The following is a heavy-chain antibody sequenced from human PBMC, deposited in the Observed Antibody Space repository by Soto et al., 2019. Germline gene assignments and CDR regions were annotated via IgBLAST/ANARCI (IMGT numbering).Heavy chain of an antibody. D-gene: IGHD1-26*01. CDR2: INPKSGGT. J-gene: IGHJ4*02. CDR1: GYTFTVYY. V-gene: IGHV1-2*02. CDR3: ARDLAKGGGSAGFDY. Sequence: ASVKVSCKASGYTFTVYYMHWVRQAPGQGLEWMGWINPKSGGTMYPQKFQGRVTMTWDTSISTAYMALTRLRSDDTAVYYCARDLAKGGGSAGFDYWGQRTLVPVSS.